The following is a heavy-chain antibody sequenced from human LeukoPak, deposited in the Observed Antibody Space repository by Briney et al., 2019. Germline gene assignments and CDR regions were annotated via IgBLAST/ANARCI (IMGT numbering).Heavy chain of an antibody. V-gene: IGHV3-30-3*01. Sequence: GGSLRLSCAASGFTFSSYAMHWVRQAPGKGLEWEAVISYDGSNKYYADSVKGRFTISRDNSKNTLYLQMNSLRAEDTAVYYCARMPRTYYYDSSGLDYWGQGTLVTVSS. D-gene: IGHD3-22*01. CDR1: GFTFSSYA. CDR2: ISYDGSNK. CDR3: ARMPRTYYYDSSGLDY. J-gene: IGHJ4*02.